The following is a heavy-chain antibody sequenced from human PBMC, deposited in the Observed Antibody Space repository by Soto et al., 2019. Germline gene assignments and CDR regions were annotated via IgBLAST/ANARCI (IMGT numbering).Heavy chain of an antibody. Sequence: SVKVSCKASGYTSTSYGISWVRQAPGQGLEWMGRIIPYHGKANYAQKFQGRVTITADKSTSTAYMELSSLRSEDTAVYYCARDQLYCSGGSCYPAGYMDVWGKGTTVTVSS. J-gene: IGHJ6*03. D-gene: IGHD2-15*01. V-gene: IGHV1-69*04. CDR2: IIPYHGKA. CDR3: ARDQLYCSGGSCYPAGYMDV. CDR1: GYTSTSYG.